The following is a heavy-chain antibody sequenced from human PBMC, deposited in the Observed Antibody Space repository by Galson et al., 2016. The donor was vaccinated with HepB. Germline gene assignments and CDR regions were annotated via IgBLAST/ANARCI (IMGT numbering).Heavy chain of an antibody. V-gene: IGHV3-33*08. CDR3: ARGTSGYAAFDI. CDR1: GFTFSAYG. J-gene: IGHJ3*02. D-gene: IGHD6-25*01. CDR2: IYYNGGNK. Sequence: SLRLSCAVSGFTFSAYGMHRVRQAPGKGLQWVAVIYYNGGNKYYEDSVKGRFSISRDDGKNTVYLQMNSLRVEDTGVYYCARGTSGYAAFDIWGQGTLVTVS.